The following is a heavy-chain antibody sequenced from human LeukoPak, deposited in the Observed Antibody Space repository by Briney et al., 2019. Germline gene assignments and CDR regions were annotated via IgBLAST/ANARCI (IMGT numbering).Heavy chain of an antibody. CDR2: VKSKSAGETR. Sequence: PGGSLRLSCAASGLSISNDWMSWVRQAPGKGLEWVARVKSKSAGETRDYAAPVKGRFTISRDDSKNTLYLQMNSLKTEDTAVYYCTLIQGWGSGSYYRDFWGQGTLVTVSS. D-gene: IGHD3-10*01. CDR1: GLSISNDW. J-gene: IGHJ4*02. V-gene: IGHV3-15*01. CDR3: TLIQGWGSGSYYRDF.